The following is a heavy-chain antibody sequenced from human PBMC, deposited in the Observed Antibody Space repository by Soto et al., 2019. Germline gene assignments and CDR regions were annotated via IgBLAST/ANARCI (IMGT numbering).Heavy chain of an antibody. CDR2: ISSSGSGI. V-gene: IGHV3-11*01. Sequence: GGSLRLSCAASGFTFSDYYMTWIRQAPGKGLEWVSYISSSGSGIYYPDSVKGRFTISRDNAKKSLYLQMSSLRAEDPAVYYCARAYSDAFDIWGQGTLVTVSS. CDR3: ARAYSDAFDI. CDR1: GFTFSDYY. D-gene: IGHD2-15*01. J-gene: IGHJ3*02.